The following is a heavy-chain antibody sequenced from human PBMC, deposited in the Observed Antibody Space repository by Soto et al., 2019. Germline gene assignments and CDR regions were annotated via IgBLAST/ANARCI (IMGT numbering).Heavy chain of an antibody. D-gene: IGHD6-19*01. CDR1: GGSISSYY. CDR3: ARVLSYSSGWYYFDY. V-gene: IGHV4-39*01. J-gene: IGHJ4*02. Sequence: PSETLSLTCTVSGGSISSYYWSWIRQPPGKGLEWIGSIYYSGSTYYNPSLKSRVTISVDTSKNQFSLKLSSVTAADTAVYYCARVLSYSSGWYYFDYWGQGTLVTDSS. CDR2: IYYSGST.